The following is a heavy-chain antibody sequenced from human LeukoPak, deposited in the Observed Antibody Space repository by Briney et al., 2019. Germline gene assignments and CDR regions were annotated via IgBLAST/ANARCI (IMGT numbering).Heavy chain of an antibody. V-gene: IGHV3-21*01. Sequence: PGGSLRLSCAASGFTFSSYSMNWVRQAPGKGLEWVSSISSSSSYIYYADSVKGRFTISRDNAKNSLYLQMNSLRAEDTAVYYCAPGASIAAAGKKGHYFDYWGQGTLVTVSS. J-gene: IGHJ4*02. CDR1: GFTFSSYS. CDR2: ISSSSSYI. D-gene: IGHD6-13*01. CDR3: APGASIAAAGKKGHYFDY.